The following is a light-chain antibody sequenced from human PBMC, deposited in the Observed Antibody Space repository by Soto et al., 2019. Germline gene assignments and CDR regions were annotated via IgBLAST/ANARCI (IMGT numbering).Light chain of an antibody. V-gene: IGKV1-5*01. CDR1: QSFSSW. CDR2: DAP. J-gene: IGKJ1*01. CDR3: QQYNSYWT. Sequence: DIQMTPSPSTLSASVGDRVTITCRASQSFSSWLAWYQQKPGKAPKLLIYDAPSVESGVPSRFSGSGSGTEFTLTISSLQPDDFATYYCQQYNSYWTFGQGTKVDIK.